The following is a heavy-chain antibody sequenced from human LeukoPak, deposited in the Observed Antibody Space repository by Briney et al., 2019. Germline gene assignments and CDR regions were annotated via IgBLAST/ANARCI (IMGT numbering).Heavy chain of an antibody. D-gene: IGHD3-10*01. CDR3: ARGLDYYGSGSYYMGSLFDY. V-gene: IGHV7-4-1*02. J-gene: IGHJ4*02. CDR2: INTNTGNP. Sequence: ASVKVSCKASGYTFTSYAMNWVRQAPGQGLEWMGWINTNTGNPTYAQGFTGRFVFSLDTSVSTAYLQISSLKAEDTAVYYCARGLDYYGSGSYYMGSLFDYWGQGTLVTVSS. CDR1: GYTFTSYA.